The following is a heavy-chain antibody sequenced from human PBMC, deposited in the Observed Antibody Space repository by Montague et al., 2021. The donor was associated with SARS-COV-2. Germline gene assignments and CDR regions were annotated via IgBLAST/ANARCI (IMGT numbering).Heavy chain of an antibody. V-gene: IGHV4-59*08. CDR2: IYYSGST. J-gene: IGHJ6*02. Sequence: SETLSLTCTVSGGSISSYYWSWIRQPPGKGLEWIGYIYYSGSTNYNPSLKSRVTISVDTSKNQFPLKLSSVTAADTAVYYCARHGLVRYFDWLSQNYGMDVWGQGTTVTVSS. D-gene: IGHD3-9*01. CDR1: GGSISSYY. CDR3: ARHGLVRYFDWLSQNYGMDV.